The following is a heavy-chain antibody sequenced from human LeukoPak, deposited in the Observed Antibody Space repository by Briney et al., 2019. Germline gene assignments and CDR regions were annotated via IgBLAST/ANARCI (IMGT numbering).Heavy chain of an antibody. CDR2: IYTSGST. Sequence: LETLSLTCTVSGGSISSYYWSWIRQPAGKGLEWIGRIYTSGSTNYNPSLKSRVTMSVDTCKNQFSLKLSSVTASDTAVYYCARATVTGFHYDYWGQGTLVTVSS. CDR1: GGSISSYY. CDR3: ARATVTGFHYDY. J-gene: IGHJ4*02. V-gene: IGHV4-4*07. D-gene: IGHD4-17*01.